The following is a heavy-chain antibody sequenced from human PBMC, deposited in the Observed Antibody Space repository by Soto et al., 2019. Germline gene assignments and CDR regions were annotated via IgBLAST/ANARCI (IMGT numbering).Heavy chain of an antibody. CDR1: GGTFSSYA. D-gene: IGHD1-26*01. J-gene: IGHJ4*02. V-gene: IGHV1-69*13. Sequence: SVKVSCKASGGTFSSYAISWVRQAPGQGLEWMGGIIPIFGTANYAQKFQGRVTITADESTSTAYMELSSLRSEDTAVYYCAREVGATSYFDYWGQGTLVTVSS. CDR2: IIPIFGTA. CDR3: AREVGATSYFDY.